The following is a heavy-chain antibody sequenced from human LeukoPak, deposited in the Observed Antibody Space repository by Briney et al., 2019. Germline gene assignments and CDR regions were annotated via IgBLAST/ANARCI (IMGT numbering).Heavy chain of an antibody. J-gene: IGHJ4*02. Sequence: GGSLRLSCAASGFTFSNYGMSWVRQAPGKGLEWVSGIHGSSGSTYYADSVKGRSTISRDNSKNTLYLQMNSLRAEDTAVYYCARGYDFWSGYSFDYWGQGTLVTVSS. CDR2: IHGSSGST. D-gene: IGHD3-3*01. CDR1: GFTFSNYG. V-gene: IGHV3-23*01. CDR3: ARGYDFWSGYSFDY.